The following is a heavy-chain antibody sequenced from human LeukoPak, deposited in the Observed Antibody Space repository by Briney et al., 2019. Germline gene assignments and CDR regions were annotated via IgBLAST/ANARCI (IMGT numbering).Heavy chain of an antibody. CDR3: VGGFDF. J-gene: IGHJ4*02. CDR2: ISSNGGAT. V-gene: IGHV3-64D*06. CDR1: GFTFSSYA. Sequence: GGSLRLSCSASGFTFSSYAMHWVRQAPGKGLQYVSAISSNGGATYYPDSVKGRFTISRDNSKNTLYLQMSTLRTEDTAVYYCVGGFDFWGQGTLATVSS. D-gene: IGHD2-15*01.